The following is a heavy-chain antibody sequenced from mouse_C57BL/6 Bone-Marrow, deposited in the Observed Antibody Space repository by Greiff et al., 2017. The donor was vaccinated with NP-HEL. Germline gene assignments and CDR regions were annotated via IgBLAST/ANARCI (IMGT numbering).Heavy chain of an antibody. V-gene: IGHV1-26*01. J-gene: IGHJ4*01. CDR3: AREYYGSSYDGAMDY. Sequence: VQLQQSGPELVKPGASVKISCKASGYTFTDYYMNWVKQSHGKSLEWIGDINPNNGGTSYNQKFKGKATLTVDKSSSTAYMELRSLTSEDSAVYYCAREYYGSSYDGAMDYWGQGTSVTVSS. CDR1: GYTFTDYY. CDR2: INPNNGGT. D-gene: IGHD1-1*01.